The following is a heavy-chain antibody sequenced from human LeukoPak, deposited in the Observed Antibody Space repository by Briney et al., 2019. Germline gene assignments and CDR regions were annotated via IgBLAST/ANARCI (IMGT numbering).Heavy chain of an antibody. CDR2: MNPNSGNT. CDR3: ARRPSSLWVDY. D-gene: IGHD6-6*01. CDR1: GYTFTSYD. V-gene: IGHV1-8*01. Sequence: EASVKVSCKASGYTFTSYDINWVRQATGQGLEWMGWMNPNSGNTGYAQKFQGRVTMTTDTSTSTAYMELRSLRSDDTAVYYCARRPSSLWVDYWGQGTLVTVPS. J-gene: IGHJ4*02.